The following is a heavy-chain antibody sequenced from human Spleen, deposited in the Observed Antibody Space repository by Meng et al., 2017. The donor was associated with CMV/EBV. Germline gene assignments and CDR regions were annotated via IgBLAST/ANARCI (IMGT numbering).Heavy chain of an antibody. D-gene: IGHD1-7*01. J-gene: IGHJ4*02. V-gene: IGHV3-13*04. Sequence: GESLKISCAASGFAFSSYDMHWVRQTTGKGLEWVSTVDTAGDTYYAGSVKGRFTISRDNSKNSLYLQMNSLRTEDTALYYCAKGGGTTLNIRADLDYWGQGTLVTVSS. CDR3: AKGGGTTLNIRADLDY. CDR2: VDTAGDT. CDR1: GFAFSSYD.